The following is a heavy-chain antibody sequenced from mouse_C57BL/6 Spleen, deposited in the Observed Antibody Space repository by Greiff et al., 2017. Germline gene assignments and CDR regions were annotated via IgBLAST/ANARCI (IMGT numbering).Heavy chain of an antibody. J-gene: IGHJ2*01. D-gene: IGHD2-3*01. V-gene: IGHV1-69*01. CDR2: IDPSDSYT. CDR3: ARSDYDGYYY. CDR1: GYTFTSYW. Sequence: QVQLQQPGAELVMPGASVKLSCKASGYTFTSYWMHWVKQRPGQGLEWIGEIDPSDSYTNYNQKFKGKSTLTVDKSSITAYMQLSSLTSEDSAVYYCARSDYDGYYYWGQGTTLTVSS.